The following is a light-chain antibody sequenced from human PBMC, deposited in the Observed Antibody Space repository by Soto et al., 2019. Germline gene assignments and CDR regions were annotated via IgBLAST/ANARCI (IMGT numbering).Light chain of an antibody. V-gene: IGKV1-6*01. CDR2: AAS. J-gene: IGKJ1*01. Sequence: IQMTQSPASLSASVGDRVTITCQASQDIRNYLNWYQQKEGKAPKLLIFAASTLYSGVPPRFSGSGSGTVFTLTISSLHPEDFATYFCLQDYNLPRTFGQGTTVEI. CDR3: LQDYNLPRT. CDR1: QDIRNY.